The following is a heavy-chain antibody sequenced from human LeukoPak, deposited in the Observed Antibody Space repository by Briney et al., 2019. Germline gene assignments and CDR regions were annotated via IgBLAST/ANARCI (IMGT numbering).Heavy chain of an antibody. CDR3: AREGSSSSGYYYYYMDV. V-gene: IGHV3-53*01. D-gene: IGHD6-6*01. CDR1: GFTFSSNY. J-gene: IGHJ6*03. Sequence: GGSLRLSCAASGFTFSSNYMSWVRQAPGKGLEWVSVIYSGGSTYYADSVKGRFTISRDNSKNTLYLQMNSLRAEDTAVYYCAREGSSSSGYYYYYMDVWGKGTTVTVSS. CDR2: IYSGGST.